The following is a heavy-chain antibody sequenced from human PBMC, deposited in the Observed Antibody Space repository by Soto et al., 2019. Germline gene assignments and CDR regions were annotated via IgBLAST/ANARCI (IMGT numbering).Heavy chain of an antibody. Sequence: ASVKVSCKASGYTFTSYGISRVRQAPGQGLEWMGWISAYNGNTNYAQKLQGRVTMTTDTSTSTAYMELRSLRSDDTAVYYCARDQGYCSGGSCYFSFDYWGQGTLVTVSS. CDR2: ISAYNGNT. J-gene: IGHJ4*02. D-gene: IGHD2-15*01. CDR3: ARDQGYCSGGSCYFSFDY. V-gene: IGHV1-18*01. CDR1: GYTFTSYG.